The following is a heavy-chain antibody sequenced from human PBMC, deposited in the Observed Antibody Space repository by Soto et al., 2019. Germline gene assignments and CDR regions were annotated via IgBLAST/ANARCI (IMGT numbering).Heavy chain of an antibody. CDR1: GGSISSADYY. CDR3: ASAPYSGYDLYFDY. V-gene: IGHV4-30-4*01. D-gene: IGHD5-12*01. CDR2: IYYSGTT. J-gene: IGHJ4*02. Sequence: SETLSLTCAVSGGSISSADYYWSWIRQPPGKGLEWIGYIYYSGTTYYNPSLKSRVTISVDTSKNQFSLKLSSVIAADTAVYYCASAPYSGYDLYFDYWGQGSLVTVSS.